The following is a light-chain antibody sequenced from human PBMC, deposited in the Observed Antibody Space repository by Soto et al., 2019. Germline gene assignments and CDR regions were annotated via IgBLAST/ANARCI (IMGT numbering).Light chain of an antibody. CDR2: KTS. V-gene: IGKV1-5*03. Sequence: DIQMTQSPSTLSASVGDRVTITCRASQSFSTWLAWYQQKPGKAPNLLIYKTSILESGVPSRSSGSGSGTEFTLTISSLQPDDFATYYCQQYNSNPLTFGGGTKVEIK. J-gene: IGKJ4*01. CDR3: QQYNSNPLT. CDR1: QSFSTW.